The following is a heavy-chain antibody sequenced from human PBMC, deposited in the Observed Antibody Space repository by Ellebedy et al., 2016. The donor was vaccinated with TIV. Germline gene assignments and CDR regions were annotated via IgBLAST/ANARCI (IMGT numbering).Heavy chain of an antibody. D-gene: IGHD6-13*01. CDR2: IQQDGSEK. V-gene: IGHV3-7*01. Sequence: GESLKTSCAASGFTFSSYWMSWVRQAPGKGLEWVANIQQDGSEKYYVDSVKGRFTISRDNSKNTLYLQMNSLRAEDTAVYYCARAAEQPLFDYWGQGTLVTVSS. J-gene: IGHJ4*02. CDR3: ARAAEQPLFDY. CDR1: GFTFSSYW.